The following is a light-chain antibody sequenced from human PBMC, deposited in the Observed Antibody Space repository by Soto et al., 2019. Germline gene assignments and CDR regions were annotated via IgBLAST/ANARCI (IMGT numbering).Light chain of an antibody. CDR1: SSDVGAYNH. CDR3: SSYTTSSIRV. CDR2: EVT. V-gene: IGLV2-14*01. Sequence: QSVLTQPASVSGSPGQSITISCTGTSSDVGAYNHVSWFQQRPGRAPKLMIYEVTHRPSGVSNRFSGSKSDNSAYLTISGLQAEDEADYYCSSYTTSSIRVFGTGSKLTVL. J-gene: IGLJ1*01.